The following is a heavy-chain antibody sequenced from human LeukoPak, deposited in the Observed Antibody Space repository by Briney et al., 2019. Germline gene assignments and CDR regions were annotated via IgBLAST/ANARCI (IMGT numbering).Heavy chain of an antibody. CDR1: GYGFNTYW. CDR3: ARPQDFGITGMNAFDI. Sequence: GESLKISCKGSGYGFNTYWIGWVRQMPGKGLEWMGIIYPGDSDTKYSPSFQGQVTISADKSISTAYLQWSSLKASDTAMYYCARPQDFGITGMNAFDIWGQGTMVTVSS. J-gene: IGHJ3*02. D-gene: IGHD1-20*01. V-gene: IGHV5-51*01. CDR2: IYPGDSDT.